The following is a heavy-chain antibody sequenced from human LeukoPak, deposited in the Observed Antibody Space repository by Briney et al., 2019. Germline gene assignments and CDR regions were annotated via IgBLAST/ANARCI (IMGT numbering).Heavy chain of an antibody. Sequence: GGSLRLSCAASGFTFSSYSMNWVRQAPGEGLEWVSYISSLSGTIYYADSVKGRFTISRDNAKNSLYLQMDSLRAEDTAVYYCARATYGDNDAFDIWGQGTMVTVSS. CDR3: ARATYGDNDAFDI. D-gene: IGHD4-17*01. J-gene: IGHJ3*02. CDR1: GFTFSSYS. V-gene: IGHV3-48*01. CDR2: ISSLSGTI.